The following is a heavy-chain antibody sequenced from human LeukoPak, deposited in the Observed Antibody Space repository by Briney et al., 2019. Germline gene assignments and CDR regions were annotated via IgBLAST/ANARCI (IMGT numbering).Heavy chain of an antibody. CDR2: IYWDDDK. CDR3: AHIRDILTGYYPFDI. J-gene: IGHJ3*02. Sequence: SGPTLVNPTQTLTLTCTFSGFSLSTSGVGVGWIRQPPGKALEWLVLIYWDDDKRYSPSLKSRLTITKDNSKNQVVLTMTNMDPVDTATYYCAHIRDILTGYYPFDIWGQGTMVTVSS. CDR1: GFSLSTSGVG. D-gene: IGHD3-9*01. V-gene: IGHV2-5*02.